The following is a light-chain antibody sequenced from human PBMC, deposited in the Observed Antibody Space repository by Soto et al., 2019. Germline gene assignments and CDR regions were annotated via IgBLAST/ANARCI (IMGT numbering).Light chain of an antibody. J-gene: IGKJ1*01. CDR2: GAS. V-gene: IGKV3D-15*01. CDR3: QQYNNWPPTWT. CDR1: QSVSSSY. Sequence: EIVLTQSPGTLYMSPGERATLSCRASQSVSSSYLAWYQQKPGQAPRLLIYGASSRATGIPARFSGSGSGTEFTLTISSLQSEDFAVYYCQQYNNWPPTWTFGQGGKVDIK.